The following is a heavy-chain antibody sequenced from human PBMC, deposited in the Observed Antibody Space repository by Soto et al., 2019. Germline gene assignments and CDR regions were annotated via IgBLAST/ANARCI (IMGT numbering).Heavy chain of an antibody. CDR1: GGSISSYY. CDR2: IHYNGNT. Sequence: SETLSLTCTVSGGSISSYYWSWIRQPPGKGLEWIGYIHYNGNTNYNPSLKSRVAISVDTSENQFSLTLSSVTAADTAVYYCATLTTVTTNFDFWGQGTLVTVSS. J-gene: IGHJ4*02. CDR3: ATLTTVTTNFDF. V-gene: IGHV4-59*01. D-gene: IGHD4-17*01.